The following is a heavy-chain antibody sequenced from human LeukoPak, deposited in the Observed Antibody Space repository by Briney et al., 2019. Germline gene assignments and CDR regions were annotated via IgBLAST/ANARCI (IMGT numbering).Heavy chain of an antibody. Sequence: PSETLSLTCTVSGGSISSGSYYWSWIRQPAGKGLEWIGRIYTSGSTNYNPSLKSRVTISVDTSKNQFSLKLSSVTAADTAVYYCARGGEVGATFACWGQGTLVTVSS. CDR3: ARGGEVGATFAC. D-gene: IGHD1-26*01. J-gene: IGHJ4*02. V-gene: IGHV4-61*02. CDR1: GGSISSGSYY. CDR2: IYTSGST.